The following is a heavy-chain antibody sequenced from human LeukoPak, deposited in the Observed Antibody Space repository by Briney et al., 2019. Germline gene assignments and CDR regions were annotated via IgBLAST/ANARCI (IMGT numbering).Heavy chain of an antibody. CDR3: AKGVAVASPYYFDY. J-gene: IGHJ4*02. D-gene: IGHD6-19*01. V-gene: IGHV3-23*01. CDR1: GFTFSTYP. CDR2: ISVSGDNT. Sequence: GGSLRLSCAASGFTFSTYPMSWVRQAPGKGLEWVSAISVSGDNTYYADSVKGRFTISRDNSKNTLYLQMNSLRAEDTAVYYCAKGVAVASPYYFDYWGQGTPVIVSS.